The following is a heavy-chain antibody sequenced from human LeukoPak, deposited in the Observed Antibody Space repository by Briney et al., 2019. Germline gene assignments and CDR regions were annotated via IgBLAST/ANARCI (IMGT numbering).Heavy chain of an antibody. Sequence: GGSLRLSCAASGFTFSSYGMHWVRQAPGKGLEWVAVISYDGSNKYYADSVKGRFTISRDNSKNTLYLQMNSLRAEDTAVYYCAKDGAIAPFGYWGQGTLVTVSS. J-gene: IGHJ4*02. D-gene: IGHD3-16*01. CDR1: GFTFSSYG. V-gene: IGHV3-30*18. CDR3: AKDGAIAPFGY. CDR2: ISYDGSNK.